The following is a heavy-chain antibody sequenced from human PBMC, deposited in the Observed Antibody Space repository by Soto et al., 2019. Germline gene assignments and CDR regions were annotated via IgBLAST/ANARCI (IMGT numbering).Heavy chain of an antibody. Sequence: WASVKVSCKASGYTFTGYYMHWVRQAPGQGLEWMGWINPNSGGTNYAQKFQGRVTMTRDTSISTAYMELSRLRSDDTAVYYCARAYSSSWNYGMDVWGQGTTVTVSS. J-gene: IGHJ6*02. CDR1: GYTFTGYY. D-gene: IGHD6-13*01. V-gene: IGHV1-2*02. CDR3: ARAYSSSWNYGMDV. CDR2: INPNSGGT.